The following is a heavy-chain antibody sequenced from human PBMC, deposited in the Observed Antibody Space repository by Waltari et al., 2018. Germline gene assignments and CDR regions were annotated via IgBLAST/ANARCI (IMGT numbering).Heavy chain of an antibody. CDR3: ARDTFRYGPGEGYYYGMDV. Sequence: QVLLQQSGPGLVKPSQTLSLTCAISGDSVSNNTAAWNWIRQSPSRGLEWLGRTYYRSTLFNDYAVSVKGRITFNPDTSKNQFSLQLNSLTPDDTAVYYCARDTFRYGPGEGYYYGMDVWGQGTTVTVSS. D-gene: IGHD7-27*01. CDR2: TYYRSTLFN. V-gene: IGHV6-1*01. CDR1: GDSVSNNTAA. J-gene: IGHJ6*02.